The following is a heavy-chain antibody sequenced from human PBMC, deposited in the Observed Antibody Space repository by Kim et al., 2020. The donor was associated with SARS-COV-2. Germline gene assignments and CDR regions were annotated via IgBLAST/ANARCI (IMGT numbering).Heavy chain of an antibody. CDR1: GYTFTSYA. CDR3: ARDRHDFWSGDSYGYPLGDY. V-gene: IGHV7-4-1*02. D-gene: IGHD3-3*01. J-gene: IGHJ4*02. CDR2: INTNTGNP. Sequence: ASVKVSCKASGYTFTSYAMNWVRQAPGQGLECMGWINTNTGNPTYAQGFTGRFVFSLDTSVSTAYLQISSLKAEETAVYYCARDRHDFWSGDSYGYPLGDYWGQGTLATVSS.